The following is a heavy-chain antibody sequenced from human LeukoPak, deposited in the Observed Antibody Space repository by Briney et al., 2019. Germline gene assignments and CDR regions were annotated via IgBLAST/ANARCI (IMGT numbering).Heavy chain of an antibody. D-gene: IGHD1-1*01. J-gene: IGHJ6*02. CDR3: AKAPPPPGTPRVDYCYTGRDF. V-gene: IGHV3-23*01. Sequence: GGSLRLSCAASGFTFSSYAMSWVRQAPGKGLEWVSAISGSGGSTYYADSVKGRFTISRDNSKNTLYLQMNSLRAEDTAVYYCAKAPPPPGTPRVDYCYTGRDFWGQGTTSPSP. CDR2: ISGSGGST. CDR1: GFTFSSYA.